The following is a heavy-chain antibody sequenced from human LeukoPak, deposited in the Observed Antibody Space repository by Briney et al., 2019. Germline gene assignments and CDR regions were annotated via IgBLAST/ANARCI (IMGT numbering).Heavy chain of an antibody. CDR1: GYSFTSYW. CDR3: ARHSPGDSCFYSD. CDR2: IDPRDSYT. D-gene: IGHD2-2*01. Sequence: NRGESLRISCKGSGYSFTSYWISWVRQMPGEGLEWMGRIDPRDSYTNYSPSFQGQVTISADKSISTAYLQWSSLKASDTAMYYCARHSPGDSCFYSDWGQGTLVTVSS. J-gene: IGHJ4*02. V-gene: IGHV5-10-1*01.